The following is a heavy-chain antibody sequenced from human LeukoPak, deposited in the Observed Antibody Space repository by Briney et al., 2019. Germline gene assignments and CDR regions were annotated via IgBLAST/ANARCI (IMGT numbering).Heavy chain of an antibody. J-gene: IGHJ5*02. CDR2: INHSGST. CDR1: GGSFSGYY. CDR3: ASTIFGVVRNNRFDP. V-gene: IGHV4-34*01. Sequence: SETLSLTCAVYGGSFSGYYWSWIRQPPGKGLEWIGEINHSGSTNYNPSLKSRVTISVDTSKNQFSLKLSSVTAADTAVYYCASTIFGVVRNNRFDPWGQGTLVTVSS. D-gene: IGHD3-3*01.